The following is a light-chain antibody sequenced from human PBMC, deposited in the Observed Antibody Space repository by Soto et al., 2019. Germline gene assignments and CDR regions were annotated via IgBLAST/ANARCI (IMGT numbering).Light chain of an antibody. J-gene: IGKJ4*01. CDR3: QQRSNWPPST. CDR2: DAS. V-gene: IGKV3-11*01. Sequence: EIVLTQSPSTLSLSPGERATLSCRASQNVSSYLAWYQQKPGQAPRLLIYDASNRATGIPARFSGSGSGTDFTIPISSLEPEDFAVYYCQQRSNWPPSTFGGGTKVEIK. CDR1: QNVSSY.